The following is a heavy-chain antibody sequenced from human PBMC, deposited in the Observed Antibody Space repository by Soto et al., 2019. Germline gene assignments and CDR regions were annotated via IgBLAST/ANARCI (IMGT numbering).Heavy chain of an antibody. V-gene: IGHV4-39*01. CDR3: ARLGGYCGATCYGYYAMDV. CDR2: MYYSGST. J-gene: IGHJ6*02. Sequence: PSETLSLTCTGSGDSIISSNYYWAWIRQSPGKGLEWIGNMYYSGSTYYNLSLKSRVTMSVDTSKEQFSLRVNSVTAADTAVYYCARLGGYCGATCYGYYAMDVWGQGTTVTVS. D-gene: IGHD2-21*01. CDR1: GDSIISSNYY.